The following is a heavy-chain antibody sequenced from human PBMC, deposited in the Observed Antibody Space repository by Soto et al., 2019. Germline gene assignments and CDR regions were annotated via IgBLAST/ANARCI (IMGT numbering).Heavy chain of an antibody. Sequence: QVQLVESGGGVVQPGRSLRRSCAVSGFTVSTYGMHWVRQAPGKGLEWVAVISRDGGTKYYADSVKGRFTISRDNSRNTLFLEMNSLRGDDMAVYYCTGEVASGYWGQGPLVTVSS. CDR2: ISRDGGTK. V-gene: IGHV3-30*03. J-gene: IGHJ4*02. CDR1: GFTVSTYG. CDR3: TGEVASGY. D-gene: IGHD3-10*01.